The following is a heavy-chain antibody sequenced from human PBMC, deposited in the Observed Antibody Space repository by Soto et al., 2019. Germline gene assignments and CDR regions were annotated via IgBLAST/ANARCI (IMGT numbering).Heavy chain of an antibody. J-gene: IGHJ4*02. D-gene: IGHD5-18*01. CDR1: GYTFSDYY. CDR2: ISPKSGGT. V-gene: IGHV1-2*02. CDR3: ARGPRTQLWFPNVY. Sequence: GASVKVSCKASGYTFSDYYLHWLRQAPGQGLEWMGWISPKSGGTHYAPKFEGRVTLTTDTSISTAFMELSRLTSDDTAVYYCARGPRTQLWFPNVYWGQGTLVTV.